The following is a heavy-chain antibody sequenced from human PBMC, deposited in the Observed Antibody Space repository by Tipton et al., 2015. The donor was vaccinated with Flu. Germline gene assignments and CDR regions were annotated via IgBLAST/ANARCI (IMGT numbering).Heavy chain of an antibody. D-gene: IGHD5-12*01. CDR3: ASGDSGYQLDAFDI. V-gene: IGHV4-59*01. Sequence: TLSLTCTVSGGSISSYYWSWIRQPPGKGLEWIGYIYYSGSTNYNPSLKSRVTISVDTSKNQFSLKLSSVTAADTAVYYCASGDSGYQLDAFDIWGQGTMVTVSS. J-gene: IGHJ3*02. CDR1: GGSISSYY. CDR2: IYYSGST.